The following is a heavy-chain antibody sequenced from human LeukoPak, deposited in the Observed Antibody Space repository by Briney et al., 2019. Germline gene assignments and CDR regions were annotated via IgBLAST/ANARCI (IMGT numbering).Heavy chain of an antibody. CDR3: AKVEEYYDFWSGSNLDY. D-gene: IGHD3-3*01. J-gene: IGHJ4*02. V-gene: IGHV3-23*01. CDR2: ISGSGGST. Sequence: QPGGSLRLSCAASGFTFSSYAMSWVRQAPGKGLEWVSAISGSGGSTYYADSVKGRFTLSRDNSRNTLYLQMNSLRDEDTAVYYCAKVEEYYDFWSGSNLDYWGQGTLVTVSS. CDR1: GFTFSSYA.